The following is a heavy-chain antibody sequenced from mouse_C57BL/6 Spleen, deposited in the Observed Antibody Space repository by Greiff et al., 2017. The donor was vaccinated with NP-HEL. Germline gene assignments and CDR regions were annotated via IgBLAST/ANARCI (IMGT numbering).Heavy chain of an antibody. Sequence: VHLVESGAELARPGASVKLSCKASGYTFTSYGISWVKQRTGQGLEWIGEIYPRSGNTYYNEKFKGKATLTADKSSSTAYMELRSLTSEDSAVYFCAREGVAVQDFDVWGTGTTVTVSS. V-gene: IGHV1-81*01. CDR2: IYPRSGNT. J-gene: IGHJ1*03. CDR1: GYTFTSYG. CDR3: AREGVAVQDFDV. D-gene: IGHD1-1*02.